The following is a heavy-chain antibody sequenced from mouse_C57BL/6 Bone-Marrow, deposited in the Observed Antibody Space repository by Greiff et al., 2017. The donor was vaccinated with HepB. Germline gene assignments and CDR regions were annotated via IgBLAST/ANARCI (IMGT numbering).Heavy chain of an antibody. CDR2: IYPGDGDT. D-gene: IGHD4-1*01. V-gene: IGHV1-80*01. J-gene: IGHJ2*01. CDR1: GYAFSSYW. CDR3: ARNWDGTYYFDY. Sequence: QVQLQQSGAELVKPGASVKISCKASGYAFSSYWMNWVKQRPGKGLEWIGQIYPGDGDTNYNGKFKGKATLTADKSSSTAYMQLSSLTSEDSAVYFCARNWDGTYYFDYWGQGTTLTVSS.